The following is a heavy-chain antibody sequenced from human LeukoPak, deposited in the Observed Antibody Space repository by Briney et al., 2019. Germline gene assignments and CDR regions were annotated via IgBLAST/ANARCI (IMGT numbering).Heavy chain of an antibody. V-gene: IGHV1-69*05. CDR1: GGTFSSYA. Sequence: SVKVSCKASGGTFSSYAISWVRQAPGQGLEWMRGIIPIFGTANYAQKFQGRVTITTDESTSTAYMELSSLRSEDTAVYYCARVTRGSSSALDYFDYWGQGTLVTVSS. D-gene: IGHD6-6*01. CDR2: IIPIFGTA. J-gene: IGHJ4*02. CDR3: ARVTRGSSSALDYFDY.